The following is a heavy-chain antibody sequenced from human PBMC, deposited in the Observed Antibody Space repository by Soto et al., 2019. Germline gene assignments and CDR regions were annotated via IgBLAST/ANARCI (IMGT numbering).Heavy chain of an antibody. D-gene: IGHD3-22*01. CDR1: GFTFSSYA. Sequence: PGGSLRLSCAASGFTFSSYAMSWVRQAPGKGLEWVSAISGSGGSTYYADSVKGRFTISRDNSKNTLYLQMNSLRAEDTAVYYCASNYYDSSGYNEALDYWGQGTLVTVSA. CDR3: ASNYYDSSGYNEALDY. J-gene: IGHJ4*02. V-gene: IGHV3-23*01. CDR2: ISGSGGST.